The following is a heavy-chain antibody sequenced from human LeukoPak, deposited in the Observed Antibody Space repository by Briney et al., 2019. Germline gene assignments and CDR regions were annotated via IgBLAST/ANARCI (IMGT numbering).Heavy chain of an antibody. CDR3: AKAVGYSGYQSFDY. V-gene: IGHV3-23*01. Sequence: GGSLRLSCAASGFTFSNYAMAWVRQAPGKGLEWVSGIRGSGGTPYYADSMKGRFTISRDNSKNTLYLQMNSLRAEDTAAYYCAKAVGYSGYQSFDYWGQGTLVTVSS. CDR2: IRGSGGTP. J-gene: IGHJ4*02. D-gene: IGHD5-12*01. CDR1: GFTFSNYA.